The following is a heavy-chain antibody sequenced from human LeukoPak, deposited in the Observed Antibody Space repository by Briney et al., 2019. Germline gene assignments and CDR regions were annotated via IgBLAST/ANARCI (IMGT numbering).Heavy chain of an antibody. CDR3: ARDTSLRYFDWSLDY. CDR2: ISYDGSNK. V-gene: IGHV3-30-3*01. Sequence: PGGSLRLSCAASGFTFSSYWMHWVRQAPGKGLEWVAVISYDGSNKYYADSVKGRFTISRDNSKNTLYLQMNSLRAEDTAVYYCARDTSLRYFDWSLDYWGQGTLVTVSS. CDR1: GFTFSSYW. J-gene: IGHJ4*02. D-gene: IGHD3-9*01.